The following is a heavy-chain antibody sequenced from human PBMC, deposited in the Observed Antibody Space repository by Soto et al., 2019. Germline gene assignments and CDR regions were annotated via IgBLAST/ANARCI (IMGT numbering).Heavy chain of an antibody. Sequence: EVQLVESGGGLVQPGGSLRLSCTASGFTFSDSWMTWVRQAPGKGLEWVARIKRDESEKKYRDSVKGRFSISRDNAKNSMYWQMDSLRGEDTAVYYCVRGGSNYASWGQGTLVTVSS. V-gene: IGHV3-7*01. CDR1: GFTFSDSW. D-gene: IGHD4-4*01. J-gene: IGHJ5*02. CDR3: VRGGSNYAS. CDR2: IKRDESEK.